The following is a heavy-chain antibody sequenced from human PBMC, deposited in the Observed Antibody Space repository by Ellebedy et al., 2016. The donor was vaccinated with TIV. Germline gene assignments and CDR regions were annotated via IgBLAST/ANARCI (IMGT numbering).Heavy chain of an antibody. D-gene: IGHD6-19*01. Sequence: ASVKVSCKASGYTFTSYDINWVRQATGQGLEWMGWMNPNSGNTGYTQKFQGRVTMTRNTSISTAYMELSSLRSEDTAVYYCARDAAVALHHERGRWFDPWGQGTLVTVSS. J-gene: IGHJ5*02. CDR3: ARDAAVALHHERGRWFDP. CDR2: MNPNSGNT. V-gene: IGHV1-8*01. CDR1: GYTFTSYD.